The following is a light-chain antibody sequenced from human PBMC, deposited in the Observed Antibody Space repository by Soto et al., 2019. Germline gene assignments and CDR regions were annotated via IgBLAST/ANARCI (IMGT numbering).Light chain of an antibody. CDR3: QKHGSSPHT. CDR1: RSVTTN. Sequence: EIVLTQSPGTLSLSPGERATLSCRVSRSVTTNLAWYQQKPGQAPRLLIYGASSRATGIPDRFSGSGSGTDFTLTISRLEPEDFAVYYCQKHGSSPHTFGQGTKLEI. CDR2: GAS. V-gene: IGKV3-20*01. J-gene: IGKJ2*01.